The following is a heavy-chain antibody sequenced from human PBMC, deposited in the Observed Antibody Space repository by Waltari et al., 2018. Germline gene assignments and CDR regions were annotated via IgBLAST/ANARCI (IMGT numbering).Heavy chain of an antibody. CDR3: ARAGVYYYYGMDV. J-gene: IGHJ6*02. D-gene: IGHD3-3*01. CDR2: ISSSSSTI. CDR1: GFTFSSYS. Sequence: EVQLVESGGGLVQPGGSLRLSCAASGFTFSSYSMNWVRQAPGKGLEWVSYISSSSSTIYYADSVKGRFTISRDNAKNSLYLQMNSLRAEDTAVYYCARAGVYYYYGMDVWGQGTTVTVSS. V-gene: IGHV3-48*01.